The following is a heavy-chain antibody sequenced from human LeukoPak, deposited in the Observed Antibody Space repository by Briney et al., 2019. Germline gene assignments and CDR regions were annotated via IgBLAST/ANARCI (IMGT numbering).Heavy chain of an antibody. CDR1: GYTFTSYY. Sequence: GASVKVSCKASGYTFTSYYMHWVRQAPGQGLEWMAIINPSGGSTSYAQKFQGRVTITTDESTSTAYMELSSLRSEDTAVYYCARGGYSSGAYWFDPWGQGTLVTVSS. J-gene: IGHJ5*02. CDR3: ARGGYSSGAYWFDP. V-gene: IGHV1-46*01. D-gene: IGHD6-19*01. CDR2: INPSGGST.